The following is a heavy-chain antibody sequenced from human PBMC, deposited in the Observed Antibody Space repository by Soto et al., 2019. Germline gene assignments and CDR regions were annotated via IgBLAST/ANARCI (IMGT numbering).Heavy chain of an antibody. CDR1: GFSFSSYA. D-gene: IGHD2-2*01. J-gene: IGHJ4*02. Sequence: HPGGSLRLSCAASGFSFSSYAAIWVRQAPGKGLEWVSAISGSGDYTYYADSVKGRFTISRDNSKNMLYLQMNSLRAEDTAVYYCAKSGGFVVVATVTPIDYWGQGTLVTVSS. CDR2: ISGSGDYT. CDR3: AKSGGFVVVATVTPIDY. V-gene: IGHV3-23*01.